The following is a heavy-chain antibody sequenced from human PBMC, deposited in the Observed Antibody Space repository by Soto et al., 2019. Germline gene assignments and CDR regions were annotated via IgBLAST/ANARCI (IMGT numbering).Heavy chain of an antibody. J-gene: IGHJ6*03. V-gene: IGHV5-51*01. D-gene: IGHD3-10*01. CDR1: GYSFTSYW. CDR2: IYPGDSDT. CDR3: TLGDYYGSGTPPVYYMDV. Sequence: GESLKISCKGSGYSFTSYWIGWVRQMPGKGLEWMGIIYPGDSDTRYSPSFQGQVTISAHKSISTAYLQWSSLKASDTAMYYCTLGDYYGSGTPPVYYMDVWGKGPRSPSP.